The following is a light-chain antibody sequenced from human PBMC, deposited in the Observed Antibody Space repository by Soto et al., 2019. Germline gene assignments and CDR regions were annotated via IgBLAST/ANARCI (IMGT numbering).Light chain of an antibody. V-gene: IGLV2-23*01. CDR2: EGS. J-gene: IGLJ3*02. CDR1: SSDVGSYDL. Sequence: QSALTQPASVSGSPGRSITISCTGTSSDVGSYDLVSWYQQHPGKAPKLMIFEGSKRPSGVSSRFSGSKSGNTASLTISGLQAEDEADXYCCSYAGRSTVVFGGGTKLTVL. CDR3: CSYAGRSTVV.